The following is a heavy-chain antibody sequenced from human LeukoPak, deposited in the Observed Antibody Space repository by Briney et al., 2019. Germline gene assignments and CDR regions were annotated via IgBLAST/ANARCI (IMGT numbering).Heavy chain of an antibody. V-gene: IGHV4-59*01. Sequence: SETLSLTCTVSGDPMSSYYWTWIRQSPGKGLEWIGYIYYSGSTNYNPSLKSRVTISIDTSKNQFSLKLTSVTAADAAVYYCARYIVSYPHDAFDIWGQGTMVTVSS. J-gene: IGHJ3*02. D-gene: IGHD1-26*01. CDR2: IYYSGST. CDR1: GDPMSSYY. CDR3: ARYIVSYPHDAFDI.